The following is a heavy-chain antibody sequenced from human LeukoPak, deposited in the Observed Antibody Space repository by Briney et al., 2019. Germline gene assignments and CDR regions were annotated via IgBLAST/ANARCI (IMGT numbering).Heavy chain of an antibody. CDR1: GFTFTNTR. Sequence: GGSLRLSCAASGFTFTNTRMSWVRQAPGKGLEWVGRIKSKTDGGTTDYAAPVKDRFTVSRDDSKDTLYLQMSGLKAEDTAVYYCTTNAGSYGIDVWGQGTMVTVSS. V-gene: IGHV3-15*01. D-gene: IGHD1-26*01. J-gene: IGHJ3*01. CDR2: IKSKTDGGTT. CDR3: TTNAGSYGIDV.